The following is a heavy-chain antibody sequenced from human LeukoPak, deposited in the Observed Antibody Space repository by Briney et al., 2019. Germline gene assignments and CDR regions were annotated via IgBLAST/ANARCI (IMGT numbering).Heavy chain of an antibody. Sequence: GASVKVSCKASGGTFSSYAISWVRQAPGQGLEWMGGIIPIFGTANYAQKFQGRVTITADESTSTAYMELSSLRSEDTVVYYCARDRWTIVVVPAAISGSSSEYYYYGMDVWGQGTTVTVSS. CDR3: ARDRWTIVVVPAAISGSSSEYYYYGMDV. D-gene: IGHD2-2*01. V-gene: IGHV1-69*13. CDR1: GGTFSSYA. CDR2: IIPIFGTA. J-gene: IGHJ6*02.